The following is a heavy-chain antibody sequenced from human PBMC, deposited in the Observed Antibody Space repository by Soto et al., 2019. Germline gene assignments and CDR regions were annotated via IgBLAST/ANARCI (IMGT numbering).Heavy chain of an antibody. CDR1: GFTFSSYW. J-gene: IGHJ3*02. V-gene: IGHV3-7*05. Sequence: GGSLRLSCAASGFTFSSYWMSWVRQAPGKGLEWVANIKQDGSEKYYVDSVKGRFTISRDNAKNSLYLQMNSLRAEDTAVYYCARDDSSGSDAFDIWGQGTMVTVSS. CDR2: IKQDGSEK. CDR3: ARDDSSGSDAFDI. D-gene: IGHD3-22*01.